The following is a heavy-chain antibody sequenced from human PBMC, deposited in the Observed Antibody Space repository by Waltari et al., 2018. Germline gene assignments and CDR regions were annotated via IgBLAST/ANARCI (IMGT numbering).Heavy chain of an antibody. V-gene: IGHV1-46*01. CDR3: ARSRILTGYFPNEEFDN. Sequence: QVQLVQSGAEVKKPGASVRLSCKASGYTFTSYYINWVRQAPGQGPEWMGVTHPGGGRPIYAQKSQGRVTMSRDTSTSTVYMELSSLRSEDTAVYYCARSRILTGYFPNEEFDNWGQGTLVTVSS. D-gene: IGHD3-9*01. CDR1: GYTFTSYY. J-gene: IGHJ4*02. CDR2: THPGGGRP.